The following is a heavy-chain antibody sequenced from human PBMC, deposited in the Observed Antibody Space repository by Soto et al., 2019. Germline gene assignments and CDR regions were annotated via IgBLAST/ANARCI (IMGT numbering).Heavy chain of an antibody. Sequence: GGSLRLSCAASGFTFSSYAMHWVRQAPGKGLEWVAVISYDGSNKYYADSVKGRFTISRDNSKNTLYLQMNSLRAEDTAVYYCARAXAAAGTFSLHYYYGMDAWGQGTTVTVSS. CDR3: ARAXAAAGTFSLHYYYGMDA. D-gene: IGHD6-13*01. J-gene: IGHJ6*02. CDR2: ISYDGSNK. CDR1: GFTFSSYA. V-gene: IGHV3-30-3*01.